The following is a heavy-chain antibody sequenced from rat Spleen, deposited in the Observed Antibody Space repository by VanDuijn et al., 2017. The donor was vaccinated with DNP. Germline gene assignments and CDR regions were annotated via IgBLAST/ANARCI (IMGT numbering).Heavy chain of an antibody. CDR2: ITYDGGST. CDR3: ARPNNYGFAY. CDR1: GLTFSNYA. V-gene: IGHV5-22*01. J-gene: IGHJ3*01. Sequence: EVQLVESGGGLVQPGRSLKLSCAASGLTFSNYAMAWVRQAPTKGLEWVAYITYDGGSTYYRDSVKGRFTISRDNAKSTLSLQMNSLRSEDMATYYCARPNNYGFAYWGQGTLVTVSS. D-gene: IGHD1-10*01.